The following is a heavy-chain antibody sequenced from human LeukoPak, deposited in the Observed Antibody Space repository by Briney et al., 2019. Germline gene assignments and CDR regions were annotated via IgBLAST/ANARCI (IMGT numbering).Heavy chain of an antibody. CDR2: TSYDGSTK. Sequence: GGSLRLSCAVSGYTFSNYGMHWVRQAPGKGLEWVALTSYDGSTKYYADSVKGRFIISKDNSRNTLYLQMNSLKVEDTAVYYCAKPSGEYSDHWGQGTLVTASS. CDR1: GYTFSNYG. J-gene: IGHJ4*02. CDR3: AKPSGEYSDH. V-gene: IGHV3-30*18.